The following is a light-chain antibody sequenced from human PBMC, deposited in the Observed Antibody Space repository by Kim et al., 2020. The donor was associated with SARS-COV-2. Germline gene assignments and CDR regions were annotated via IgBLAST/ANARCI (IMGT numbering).Light chain of an antibody. CDR2: GAS. CDR1: QAIKSNS. J-gene: IGKJ1*01. CDR3: QQYGGPPRT. V-gene: IGKV3-20*01. Sequence: EIVLTQSPGTLSLSPGERAALSCRASQAIKSNSLSWYQQKSGQAPRLLIYGASNRAPDIPDRFRGHGSGTDFTLTIDRLEPEDIAVYFCQQYGGPPRTFGQGTKVDIK.